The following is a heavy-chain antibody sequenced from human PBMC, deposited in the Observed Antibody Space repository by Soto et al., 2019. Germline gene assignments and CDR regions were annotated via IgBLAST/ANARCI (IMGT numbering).Heavy chain of an antibody. D-gene: IGHD2-2*01. Sequence: VQLVQSGAEVRKPGSSVKVSCKASGGDFKNFIIAWVRQAPGHRLEWMGGVIPIFGTPNFVQKFQDRVTITADEATSTTYLELRSLRSEDTAVYYGARVGSCLTSSCLYSGMDVWGQGTKVLVSS. CDR2: VIPIFGTP. CDR3: ARVGSCLTSSCLYSGMDV. CDR1: GGDFKNFI. J-gene: IGHJ6*02. V-gene: IGHV1-69*01.